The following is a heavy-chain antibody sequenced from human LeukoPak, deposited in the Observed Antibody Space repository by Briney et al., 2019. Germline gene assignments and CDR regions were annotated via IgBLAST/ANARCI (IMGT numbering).Heavy chain of an antibody. Sequence: GGSLRLSCAASGFAFSSCAISWVRQAPGKGLEWVSTISGSGGSTYHADSVKGRFTISRDNSKNTLYLQMNSLRAEDTAVYYCAKRYYESSGYCHFDYWGQGTLVTVSS. CDR1: GFAFSSCA. CDR2: ISGSGGST. D-gene: IGHD3-22*01. J-gene: IGHJ4*02. V-gene: IGHV3-23*01. CDR3: AKRYYESSGYCHFDY.